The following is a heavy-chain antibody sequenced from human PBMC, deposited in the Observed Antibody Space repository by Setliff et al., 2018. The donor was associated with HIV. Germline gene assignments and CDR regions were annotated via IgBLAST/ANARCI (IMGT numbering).Heavy chain of an antibody. Sequence: GGSLRLSCAASGFTFSGYWMHWVRQAPGKGLVWVSRINSDGSSTTYADSVKGRFTISRDSAKNTLYLQMNSLRAEDTAVYYCARGGSNSWSPFDYWGQGTLVTVSS. CDR3: ARGGSNSWSPFDY. CDR2: INSDGSST. D-gene: IGHD6-13*01. CDR1: GFTFSGYW. V-gene: IGHV3-74*01. J-gene: IGHJ4*02.